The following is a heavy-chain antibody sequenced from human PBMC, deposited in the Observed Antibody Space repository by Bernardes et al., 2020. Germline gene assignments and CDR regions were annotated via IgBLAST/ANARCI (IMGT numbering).Heavy chain of an antibody. CDR3: ARLQDIVVVPAATPGDYYYMDV. J-gene: IGHJ6*03. Sequence: ASVKVSCKASGYTFTSYGISWVRQAPGQGLEWMGWISAYNGNTNYAQKLQGRVTMTTDTSTSTAYMELRSLRSDDTAVYYCARLQDIVVVPAATPGDYYYMDVWGKGTTVTVSS. V-gene: IGHV1-18*01. CDR1: GYTFTSYG. CDR2: ISAYNGNT. D-gene: IGHD2-2*01.